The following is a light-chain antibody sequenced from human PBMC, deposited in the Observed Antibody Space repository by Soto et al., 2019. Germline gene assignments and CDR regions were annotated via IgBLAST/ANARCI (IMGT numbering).Light chain of an antibody. J-gene: IGKJ4*01. Sequence: EIVLTQSPGTLSLSPGERVTLSCRASQSISNNHLAWYQQKPGQAPRLLIHGTSNRATGIPDRFSGSGSGTDVTLTFSRLEPEDFAVYYCEYYGTSITFGGGTKVEIK. V-gene: IGKV3-20*01. CDR2: GTS. CDR3: EYYGTSIT. CDR1: QSISNNH.